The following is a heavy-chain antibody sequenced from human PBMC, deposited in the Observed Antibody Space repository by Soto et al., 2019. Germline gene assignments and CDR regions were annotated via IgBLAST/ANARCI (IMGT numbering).Heavy chain of an antibody. Sequence: SETLSLTCTVSGGSISSYYWSWIRQPPGKGLEWIGYIYYSGSTNYNPSLKSLVTISVDTSNDQFSLKLSSVTAADTAVYYCARGLYGVYPRRSMDVWGKGTTVTVS. V-gene: IGHV4-59*08. D-gene: IGHD6-13*01. CDR2: IYYSGST. CDR1: GGSISSYY. CDR3: ARGLYGVYPRRSMDV. J-gene: IGHJ6*03.